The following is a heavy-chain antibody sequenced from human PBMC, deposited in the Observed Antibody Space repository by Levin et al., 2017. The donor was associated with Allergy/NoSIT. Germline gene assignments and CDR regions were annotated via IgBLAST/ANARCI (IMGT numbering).Heavy chain of an antibody. Sequence: NTSETLSLTCNVSGYSISTGYFWAWIRQSPVKGLEWIGNVYHDGSTRYNPSLKSRLTISVDTSKNQFSLRLTSVTVGDTGLYYCARDRYSAWGNFDFWGQGALVTVSS. CDR2: VYHDGST. V-gene: IGHV4-38-2*02. CDR1: GYSISTGYF. CDR3: ARDRYSAWGNFDF. J-gene: IGHJ4*01. D-gene: IGHD7-27*01.